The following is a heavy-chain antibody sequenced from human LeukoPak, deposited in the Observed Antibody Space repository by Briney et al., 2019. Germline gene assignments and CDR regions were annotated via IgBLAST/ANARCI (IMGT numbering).Heavy chain of an antibody. CDR1: GYTFTSYA. D-gene: IGHD3-10*01. Sequence: EASVKVSCKASGYTFTSYAMHWVRQAPGQRLEWMGWINAGNGNTKYSQKFQGRVTITRDTSASTVYMELSSLRSEDTAEYYCARDGAFYGSGSHSNWFDPWGQGTLVTVSS. CDR2: INAGNGNT. V-gene: IGHV1-3*01. CDR3: ARDGAFYGSGSHSNWFDP. J-gene: IGHJ5*02.